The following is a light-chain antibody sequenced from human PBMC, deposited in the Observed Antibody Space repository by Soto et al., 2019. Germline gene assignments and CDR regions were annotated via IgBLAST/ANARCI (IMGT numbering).Light chain of an antibody. J-gene: IGKJ2*02. CDR1: QSISSW. V-gene: IGKV1-5*01. CDR3: QQGT. CDR2: DAS. Sequence: DIQMTQSPSTLSASVGDRVTITCRASQSISSWLAWYQQKPGKAPKLLIYDASSLESGVPSRFSGSGSGTEFPLTISSLQPDDFVTYYCQQGTFGQGTKLEIK.